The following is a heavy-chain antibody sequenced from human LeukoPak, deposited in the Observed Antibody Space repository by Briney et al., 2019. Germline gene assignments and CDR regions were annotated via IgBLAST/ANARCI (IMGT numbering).Heavy chain of an antibody. J-gene: IGHJ4*02. CDR1: GFTFSSYW. CDR2: IKQDGSEK. D-gene: IGHD5-18*01. CDR3: ARGYLKRIQLWLRGETHLDY. Sequence: GSLRLSCAASGFTFSSYWMSWVRQAPGKGLEWVANIKQDGSEKYYVDSVKGRFTISRDNAKNSLYLQMNSLRAEDTAVYYCARGYLKRIQLWLRGETHLDYWGQGTLVTVSS. V-gene: IGHV3-7*01.